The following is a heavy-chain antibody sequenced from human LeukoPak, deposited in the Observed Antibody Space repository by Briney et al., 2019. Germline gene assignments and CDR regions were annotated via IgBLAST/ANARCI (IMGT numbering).Heavy chain of an antibody. D-gene: IGHD3-3*01. CDR1: GFTFSSYA. Sequence: EGSLRLSCAASGFTFSSYAMHWVRQAPGKGLEYVSAISSNGGSTYYANSVKGRFTISRDNSKNTLYLQMGSLRAEDMAVYYCARVGGYYSLDYWGQGTLVTVSS. CDR2: ISSNGGST. J-gene: IGHJ4*02. V-gene: IGHV3-64*01. CDR3: ARVGGYYSLDY.